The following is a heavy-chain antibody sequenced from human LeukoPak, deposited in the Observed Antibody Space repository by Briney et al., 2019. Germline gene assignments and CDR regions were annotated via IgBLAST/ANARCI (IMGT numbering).Heavy chain of an antibody. CDR1: GCSISSGYY. V-gene: IGHV4-38-2*02. Sequence: SETLSLTCTVSGCSISSGYYWGWIRQPPGKGLEWIGSIYHSGSTYYNPSLKSRVTISVDTSKNQFSLKLSSVTAADTAVYYCARVVVVAATDASDIWGQGTMVTVSS. J-gene: IGHJ3*02. CDR2: IYHSGST. CDR3: ARVVVVAATDASDI. D-gene: IGHD2-15*01.